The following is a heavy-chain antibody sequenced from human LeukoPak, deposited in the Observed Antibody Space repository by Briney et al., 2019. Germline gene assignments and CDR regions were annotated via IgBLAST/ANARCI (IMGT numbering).Heavy chain of an antibody. CDR1: GGSFSGYS. CDR3: ASQKGLAVAGHYYFYYYMDV. J-gene: IGHJ6*03. V-gene: IGHV4-34*01. Sequence: PSETLSLTCAVYGGSFSGYSWTWIRQPPGKGLEWIGEINHSGSTNYNPSLKSRVTISLDTSKNQFSLKLSSVTAADTAVYYCASQKGLAVAGHYYFYYYMDVWGKGTTVTVSS. D-gene: IGHD6-19*01. CDR2: INHSGST.